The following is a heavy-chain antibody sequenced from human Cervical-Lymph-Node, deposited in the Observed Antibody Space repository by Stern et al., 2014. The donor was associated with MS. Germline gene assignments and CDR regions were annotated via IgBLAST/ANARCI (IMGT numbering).Heavy chain of an antibody. D-gene: IGHD3-22*01. CDR3: ARDYESSGYLDAFDI. Sequence: QVQLQESGPGLVKPSETLSLTCTVSGASVSSASYYWSWIRQPPGKGLEWVGSIYYSGSTKYNTYLKSRVTISVDKPKNQFSLKLSSVTAADTAVYYCARDYESSGYLDAFDIWGQGTMVTVSS. V-gene: IGHV4-61*01. CDR1: GASVSSASYY. J-gene: IGHJ3*02. CDR2: IYYSGST.